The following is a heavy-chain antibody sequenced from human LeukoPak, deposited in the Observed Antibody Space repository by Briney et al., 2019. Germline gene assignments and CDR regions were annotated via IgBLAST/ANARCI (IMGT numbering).Heavy chain of an antibody. D-gene: IGHD1-26*01. J-gene: IGHJ6*02. Sequence: ASVKVSCKASGYTFTSYGISGVRQAPGQGLEWVGWISAYNGNTNYAQKLQGRVTMTTDTSTSKAYMELRSLRSDDTDVYYCASFSGSYSIGDVWGQGTTVTVSS. CDR3: ASFSGSYSIGDV. CDR1: GYTFTSYG. CDR2: ISAYNGNT. V-gene: IGHV1-18*01.